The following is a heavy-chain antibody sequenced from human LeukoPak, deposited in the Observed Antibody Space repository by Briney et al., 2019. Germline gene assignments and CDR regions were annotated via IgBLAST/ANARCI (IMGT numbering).Heavy chain of an antibody. V-gene: IGHV3-7*03. CDR2: IKTDGSAK. Sequence: PGGSLRLSCAASGFRFSDYWMTWVRQAPGKGLECVANIKTDGSAKYYPDSVKGRFTVSRDNAKNSLYLQMNNMRAEDTAIYYCTKDLTHDSSGWGQGTLVTVSS. J-gene: IGHJ4*02. D-gene: IGHD3-22*01. CDR1: GFRFSDYW. CDR3: TKDLTHDSSG.